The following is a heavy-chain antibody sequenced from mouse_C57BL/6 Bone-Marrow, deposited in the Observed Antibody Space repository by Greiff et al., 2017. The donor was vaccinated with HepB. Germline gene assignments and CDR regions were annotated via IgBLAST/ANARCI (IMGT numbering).Heavy chain of an antibody. CDR3: ARYFAMDY. J-gene: IGHJ4*01. CDR2: IDPSDSYT. CDR1: GYTFTSYW. Sequence: QVQLQQPGAELVKPGASVKLSCKASGYTFTSYWMQWVKQRPGQGLEWIGEIDPSDSYTNYNQKFKGKATLTVDTSSSTAYMQLSSLTSGDSAVYYCARYFAMDYWGQGTSVTVSS. V-gene: IGHV1-50*01.